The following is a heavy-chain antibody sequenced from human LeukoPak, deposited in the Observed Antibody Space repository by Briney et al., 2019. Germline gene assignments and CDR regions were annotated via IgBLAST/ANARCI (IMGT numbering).Heavy chain of an antibody. V-gene: IGHV3-23*01. CDR2: ISGNGGKT. CDR3: AKERSSGWPFDY. CDR1: GFTFSSYA. J-gene: IGHJ4*02. D-gene: IGHD6-19*01. Sequence: GGSVRLSCGASGFTFSSYAMSWVRQAPGKGLEWVSGISGNGGKTHYADSVKGRFTISRDNSKNTLYLQMNSLRADDTAVYYCAKERSSGWPFDYWGQGTLVTVSS.